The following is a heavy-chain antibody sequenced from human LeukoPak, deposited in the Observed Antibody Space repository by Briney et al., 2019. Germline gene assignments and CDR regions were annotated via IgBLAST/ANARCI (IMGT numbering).Heavy chain of an antibody. J-gene: IGHJ4*02. CDR1: GYTFAGYH. CDR3: ARDYCSSTSCLFDY. D-gene: IGHD2-2*01. V-gene: IGHV1-2*06. CDR2: INPNSGDT. Sequence: ASVKVSCKASGYTFAGYHMHWVRQAPGQGLEWMGRINPNSGDTNYAQKFQGRVTMTRDTSISTAYVELSRLRSDDTAVYYCARDYCSSTSCLFDYWGQGTLVTVSS.